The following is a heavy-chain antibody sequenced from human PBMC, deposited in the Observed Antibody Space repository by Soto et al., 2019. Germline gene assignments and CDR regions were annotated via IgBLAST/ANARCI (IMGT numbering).Heavy chain of an antibody. J-gene: IGHJ5*02. CDR1: GYTFTSYD. CDR2: MNPNSGNT. Sequence: QVQLVQSGAGVKKPGASVKVSCKASGYTFTSYDINWVRQATGQGLEWMGWMNPNSGNTAYAQKLLGRVTMTRNTAISTAYMELSRRRSEDTAVYYCAIERTRGFDPWGQGTLVTVSS. CDR3: AIERTRGFDP. V-gene: IGHV1-8*01.